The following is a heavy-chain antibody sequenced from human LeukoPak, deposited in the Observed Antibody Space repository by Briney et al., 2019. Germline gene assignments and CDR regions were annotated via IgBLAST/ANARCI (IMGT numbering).Heavy chain of an antibody. CDR2: MNPNSGNT. D-gene: IGHD6-19*01. Sequence: ASVKVSCKASGYTFTSYDINWVRQATGQGLEWMGWMNPNSGNTGYAQKFQGRVTMTRNTSISTAYMELSSLRSEDTAVYYCARGLRPPIAVAGTSYGALYYFDYWGQGTLVTVSS. V-gene: IGHV1-8*01. J-gene: IGHJ4*02. CDR3: ARGLRPPIAVAGTSYGALYYFDY. CDR1: GYTFTSYD.